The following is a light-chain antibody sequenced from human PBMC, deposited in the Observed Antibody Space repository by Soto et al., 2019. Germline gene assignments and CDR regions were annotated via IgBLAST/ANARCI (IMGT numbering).Light chain of an antibody. CDR1: SSNIGAGYD. V-gene: IGLV1-40*01. Sequence: QSVLTQPPSVSGAPGQRVTISCTGSSSNIGAGYDVHWYKQLPGTAPKVLIYGNNNRPSGVPDRFSGSKSGTSASLAITGLQAEDEADYYCQSFDNSLSGSRVFGTGTKVNVL. J-gene: IGLJ1*01. CDR3: QSFDNSLSGSRV. CDR2: GNN.